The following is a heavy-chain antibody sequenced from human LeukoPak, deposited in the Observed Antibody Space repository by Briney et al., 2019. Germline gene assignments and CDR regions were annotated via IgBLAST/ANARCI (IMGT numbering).Heavy chain of an antibody. D-gene: IGHD3-22*01. Sequence: ISYDGNNKFYAASVKGRFTISRDNSKNTLYLQMNSLRAEDTAVYYCAKEASDSSGYYPYYYYGMDVWGQGTTVTVSS. V-gene: IGHV3-30-3*02. CDR2: ISYDGNNK. CDR3: AKEASDSSGYYPYYYYGMDV. J-gene: IGHJ6*02.